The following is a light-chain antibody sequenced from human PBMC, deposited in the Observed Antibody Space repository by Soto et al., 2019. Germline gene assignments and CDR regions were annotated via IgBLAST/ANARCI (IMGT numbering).Light chain of an antibody. Sequence: EIVMTQSPATLSVSPGERATLSCRASQSLSSNLAWYQQKPGQAPRLLIYGASTRATGIPARFSGSGSGTEFTLTISSLETEDFAVFYCQQYGTSEIIFGQGTRLEIK. CDR3: QQYGTSEII. CDR1: QSLSSN. CDR2: GAS. V-gene: IGKV3-15*01. J-gene: IGKJ5*01.